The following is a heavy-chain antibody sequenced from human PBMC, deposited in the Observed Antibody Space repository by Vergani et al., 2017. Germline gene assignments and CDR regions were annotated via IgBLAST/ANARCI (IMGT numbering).Heavy chain of an antibody. D-gene: IGHD3-22*01. Sequence: QVKLVQSGAEVKKPGASVKVSCNASGYTFNSYGISWVRQATGQGIEWMGWISAYNGNTNYAQKLQGRVTMTTDTSTSTAYMELGSLRSDDTAVYYCARGWLYYDSSGSNVYYGMDVWGQGTTVTVSS. V-gene: IGHV1-18*01. CDR1: GYTFNSYG. CDR3: ARGWLYYDSSGSNVYYGMDV. J-gene: IGHJ6*02. CDR2: ISAYNGNT.